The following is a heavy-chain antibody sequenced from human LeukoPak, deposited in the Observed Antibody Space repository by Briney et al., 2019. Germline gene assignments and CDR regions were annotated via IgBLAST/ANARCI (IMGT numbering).Heavy chain of an antibody. D-gene: IGHD6-13*01. V-gene: IGHV1-69*06. J-gene: IGHJ5*02. Sequence: GASVKVSCKASGGTFSSYAISWVRQAPGQGLEWMGGIIPIFGTANYAQKFQGGVTITADKSTSTAYMELSSLRSEDTAVYYCARDRGSSSYPFDPWGQGTLVTVSS. CDR2: IIPIFGTA. CDR3: ARDRGSSSYPFDP. CDR1: GGTFSSYA.